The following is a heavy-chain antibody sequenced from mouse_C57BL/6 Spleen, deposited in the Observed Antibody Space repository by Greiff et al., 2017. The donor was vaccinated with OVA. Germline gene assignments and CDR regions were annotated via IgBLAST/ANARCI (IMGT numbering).Heavy chain of an antibody. CDR2: IYPGSGST. Sequence: VQLQQPGAELVKPGASVKMSCKASGYTFTSYWITWVKQRPGQGLEWIGDIYPGSGSTNYNEKFKSKATLTVDTSSSTAYMQLSSLTSEDSAVYYCARWDYGSSPAWFAYWGQGTLVTVSA. D-gene: IGHD1-1*01. V-gene: IGHV1-55*01. CDR1: GYTFTSYW. CDR3: ARWDYGSSPAWFAY. J-gene: IGHJ3*01.